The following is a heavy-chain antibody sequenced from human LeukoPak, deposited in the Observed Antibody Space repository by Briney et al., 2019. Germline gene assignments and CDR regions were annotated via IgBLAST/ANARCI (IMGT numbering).Heavy chain of an antibody. J-gene: IGHJ4*02. CDR2: IIGSSGST. CDR1: GFTFSSYA. V-gene: IGHV3-23*01. Sequence: GGSLRLSCAASGFTFSSYAMSWVRQGPGKGLEWVSTIIGSSGSTYYADSVKGRFTISTDSSKNTLNLQMNSLRAEDTALYYCARPAYCGGTCYFYFDCWGQGTLVTVSS. D-gene: IGHD2-21*02. CDR3: ARPAYCGGTCYFYFDC.